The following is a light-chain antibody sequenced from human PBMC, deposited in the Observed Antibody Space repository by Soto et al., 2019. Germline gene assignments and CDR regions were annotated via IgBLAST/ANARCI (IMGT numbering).Light chain of an antibody. CDR1: QDINTY. V-gene: IGKV1-9*01. J-gene: IGKJ1*01. CDR2: LTS. Sequence: IQLTQSPSSLSASIGDRVTITCRASQDINTYLAWYQQSPGRAPRLLIYLTSTLHTGVPSRFSGSGSGTDFSLTLSSLQPEDFATYYCQQLDSDPPWTFGQGTRVEI. CDR3: QQLDSDPPWT.